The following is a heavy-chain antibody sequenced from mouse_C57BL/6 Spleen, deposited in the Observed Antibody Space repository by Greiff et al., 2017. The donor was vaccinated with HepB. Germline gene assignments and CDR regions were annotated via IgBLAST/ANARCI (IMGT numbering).Heavy chain of an antibody. J-gene: IGHJ1*03. CDR1: GFTFTDYY. Sequence: EVQLVESGGGLVQPGGSLSLSCAASGFTFTDYYMSWVRQPPGKALEWLGFIRNKANGYTTEYSASVKGRFTISRDNSQSILYLQMNALRAEDSATYYCARSPSYEYHWYFDVWGTGTTVTVSS. CDR3: ARSPSYEYHWYFDV. CDR2: IRNKANGYTT. D-gene: IGHD2-4*01. V-gene: IGHV7-3*01.